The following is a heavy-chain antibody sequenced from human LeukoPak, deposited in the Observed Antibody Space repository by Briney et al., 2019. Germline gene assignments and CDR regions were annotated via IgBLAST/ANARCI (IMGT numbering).Heavy chain of an antibody. CDR1: GFSFSYYA. CDR3: ARSTRDCSGGTCYSDFDC. Sequence: PGRSLRLSCAASGFSFSYYAMHWVRQAPGKGLEWVAVISNNGTNKYYADSVKGRFTISRDNSKNTLYLQMNSLRAEDTAVYYCARSTRDCSGGTCYSDFDCWGQGTLVTVSS. J-gene: IGHJ4*02. CDR2: ISNNGTNK. D-gene: IGHD2-15*01. V-gene: IGHV3-30*01.